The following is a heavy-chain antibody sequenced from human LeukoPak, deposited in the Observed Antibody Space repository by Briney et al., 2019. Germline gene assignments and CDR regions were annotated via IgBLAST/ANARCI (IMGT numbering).Heavy chain of an antibody. Sequence: SETLSLTCTVSGDSITDYYWSWIRQPPGKGLEWIGYSHYSGSTKCNPSLKSRVTISVDTSKNQFSLKLSSVTAADTAVYYCARGSIYSNWWFDPWGQGTLVTVSS. V-gene: IGHV4-59*08. D-gene: IGHD4-11*01. CDR1: GDSITDYY. CDR2: SHYSGST. J-gene: IGHJ5*02. CDR3: ARGSIYSNWWFDP.